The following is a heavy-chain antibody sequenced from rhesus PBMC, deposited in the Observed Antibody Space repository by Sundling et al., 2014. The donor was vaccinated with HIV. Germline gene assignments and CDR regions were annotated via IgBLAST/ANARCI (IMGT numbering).Heavy chain of an antibody. J-gene: IGHJ4*01. CDR2: ISGSGGST. CDR1: GGSISSNY. CDR3: ARKTPGLGGLDY. V-gene: IGHV4-173*01. Sequence: QVLLQESGPGLVKPSETLSLTCAVSGGSISSNYWSWIRQPPGKGLEWIGRISGSGGSTYYNPSLKSRVTISTDTSKNQFPLKLNSVTVADTAVYYCARKTPGLGGLDYWGQGVLVTVSS. D-gene: IGHD3-40*01.